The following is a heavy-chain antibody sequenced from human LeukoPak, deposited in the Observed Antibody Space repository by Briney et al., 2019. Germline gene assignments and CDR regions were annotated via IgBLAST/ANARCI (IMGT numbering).Heavy chain of an antibody. Sequence: GGSLRLSCAASGFTFSKFCMMWVRQAPGKGLEWVSSIAGTGETYYADSVKGRFTVSRHNSKSTLYLQINSLTAEDTALYYCAKGKAPGAVDWFDPWGQGTLVTVSS. CDR3: AKGKAPGAVDWFDP. V-gene: IGHV3-23*01. D-gene: IGHD2-8*02. CDR1: GFTFSKFC. J-gene: IGHJ5*02. CDR2: IAGTGET.